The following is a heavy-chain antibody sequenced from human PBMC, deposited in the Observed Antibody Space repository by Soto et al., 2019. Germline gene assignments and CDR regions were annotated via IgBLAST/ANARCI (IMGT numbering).Heavy chain of an antibody. CDR2: IYYSGST. CDR3: ARVGIVVVPAASYNWFDP. CDR1: GGSISSGGYY. D-gene: IGHD2-2*03. V-gene: IGHV4-31*03. J-gene: IGHJ5*02. Sequence: QVQLQESGPGLVKPSQTLSLTCTVSGGSISSGGYYWSWIRQHPGKGLEWIGYIYYSGSTYYNPSLKSRVTMSVDTSKNQFSLKLSSVTAADTAVYYCARVGIVVVPAASYNWFDPWGQGTLVTVSS.